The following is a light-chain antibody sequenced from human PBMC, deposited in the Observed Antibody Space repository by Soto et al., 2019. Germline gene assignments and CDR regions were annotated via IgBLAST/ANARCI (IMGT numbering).Light chain of an antibody. V-gene: IGLV2-14*01. CDR1: NSDVGGDTY. CDR3: ASYSSTATMV. CDR2: DVV. Sequence: QSALTQPASVSGSPGQSITISCTGTNSDVGGDTYVSWYQQYPGKAPKLIIYDVVHRPSGVSNRFSGSKSGNTASLAISGVHSEDESCFYCASYSSTATMVFGGGTQLTVL. J-gene: IGLJ2*01.